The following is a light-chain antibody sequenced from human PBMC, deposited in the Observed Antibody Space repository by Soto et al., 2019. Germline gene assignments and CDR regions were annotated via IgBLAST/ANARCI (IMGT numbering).Light chain of an antibody. CDR1: QTIDRS. CDR3: QQSHSLPFT. V-gene: IGKV1-39*01. CDR2: DAS. J-gene: IGKJ3*01. Sequence: DVQMTQSPPSLSASVGDRVTITCRASQTIDRSLNWYQQKPGNPPNLLIYDASNLQSGVPSRFSGSGSGTDVTLTISSLQPDDFATYSCQQSHSLPFTFGPGTRVDIK.